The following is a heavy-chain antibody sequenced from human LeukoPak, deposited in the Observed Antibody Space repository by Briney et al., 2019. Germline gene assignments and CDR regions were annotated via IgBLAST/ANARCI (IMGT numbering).Heavy chain of an antibody. Sequence: GGSLRLSCAASGFTFSIYNMNWVRQAPGKGLEWVSFISSSSSTIYYADSVKGRFTISRDNAKNSLSLQMNSLRAEDTAVYYCAREEYYYDTSGYPHYFDYWGQGTLVTVSS. CDR1: GFTFSIYN. J-gene: IGHJ4*02. CDR3: AREEYYYDTSGYPHYFDY. D-gene: IGHD3-22*01. CDR2: ISSSSSTI. V-gene: IGHV3-48*01.